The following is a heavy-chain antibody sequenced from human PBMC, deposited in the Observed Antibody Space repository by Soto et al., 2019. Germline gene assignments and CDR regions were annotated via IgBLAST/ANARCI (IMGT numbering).Heavy chain of an antibody. CDR1: GYTFTSYG. CDR3: ARANTGGPYYDILTGYYDFDY. V-gene: IGHV1-18*01. CDR2: ISAYNGNT. D-gene: IGHD3-9*01. J-gene: IGHJ4*02. Sequence: ASVKLSCKASGYTFTSYGISWVRQAPGQGLEWMGWISAYNGNTNYAQKLQGRVTMTTDTSTSTAYMELRSLRSDDTAVYYCARANTGGPYYDILTGYYDFDYWGQGTLVTVSS.